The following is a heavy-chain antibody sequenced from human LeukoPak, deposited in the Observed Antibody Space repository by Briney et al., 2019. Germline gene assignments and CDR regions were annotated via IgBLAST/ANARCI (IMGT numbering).Heavy chain of an antibody. V-gene: IGHV1-2*02. CDR1: GYTFTGYY. CDR3: ARWGLGGWYGRGYY. Sequence: ASVKVSCKASGYTFTGYYMHWVRQAPGQGLEWMGWINPNSGGTNYAQKFQGRVTMTRDTSISTAYMELSRLRSDDTAVYYCARWGLGGWYGRGYYWGQGTLVTASS. CDR2: INPNSGGT. J-gene: IGHJ4*02. D-gene: IGHD6-19*01.